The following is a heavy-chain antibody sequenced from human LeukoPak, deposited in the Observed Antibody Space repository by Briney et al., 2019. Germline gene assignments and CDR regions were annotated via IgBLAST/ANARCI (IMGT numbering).Heavy chain of an antibody. D-gene: IGHD3-9*01. CDR1: GFTFSSYN. Sequence: GGSLRLSCVASGFTFSSYNMNWVRRAPGKGLEWVSSISGSSDFIYYADSMKGRFTISRDNAKNSLFLDINSLRVEDTAVYYCARQLTGAPIDHWGQGVLVTVSS. CDR2: ISGSSDFI. J-gene: IGHJ5*02. CDR3: ARQLTGAPIDH. V-gene: IGHV3-21*01.